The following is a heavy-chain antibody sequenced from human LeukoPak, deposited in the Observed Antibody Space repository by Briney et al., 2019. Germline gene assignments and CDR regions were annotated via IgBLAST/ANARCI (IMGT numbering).Heavy chain of an antibody. CDR2: INHSGST. D-gene: IGHD5-18*01. V-gene: IGHV4-34*01. CDR1: GGSFSGYY. Sequence: ETLSLTCAVYGGSFSGYYWSWIRQPPGKGLEWIGEINHSGSTNYNPSLKSRVTISVDTSKNQFSLKLSSVTAADTAVYYCARHRIQTFFDYWGQGTLVTVSS. CDR3: ARHRIQTFFDY. J-gene: IGHJ4*02.